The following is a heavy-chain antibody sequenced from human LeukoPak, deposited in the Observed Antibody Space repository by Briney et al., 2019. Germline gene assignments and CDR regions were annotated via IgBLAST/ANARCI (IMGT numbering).Heavy chain of an antibody. CDR3: ANAVVYGANWFGH. D-gene: IGHD2-8*02. J-gene: IGHJ5*02. Sequence: GGSLRLACAASGSTFSNYAMSWVRQAPGEGLEWVSSIRANGETFSADSVKGRFTISTDNSKNTLFFQMNSLRVEDTAVYYCANAVVYGANWFGHWGQGTLVTVSS. CDR1: GSTFSNYA. V-gene: IGHV3-23*01. CDR2: IRANGET.